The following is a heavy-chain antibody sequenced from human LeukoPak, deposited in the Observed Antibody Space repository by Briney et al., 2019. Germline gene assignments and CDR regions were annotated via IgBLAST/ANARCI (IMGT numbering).Heavy chain of an antibody. Sequence: GGSLRLSCAASGFTLSNYWMRWVRQAPGEGLVWVSRIDPDGTTTNYADSVKGRFTTSRDNAKNTLYLQMNSLRAEDTALYYCTRVQAGRAGLMDVWGRGTTVTVSS. CDR3: TRVQAGRAGLMDV. J-gene: IGHJ6*02. D-gene: IGHD6-13*01. V-gene: IGHV3-74*01. CDR2: IDPDGTTT. CDR1: GFTLSNYW.